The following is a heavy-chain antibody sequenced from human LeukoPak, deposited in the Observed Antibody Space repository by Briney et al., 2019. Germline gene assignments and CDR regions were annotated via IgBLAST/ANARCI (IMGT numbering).Heavy chain of an antibody. CDR3: ARVRSYYYDSSGYYSDY. J-gene: IGHJ4*02. V-gene: IGHV1-46*01. CDR1: GYTFTSYY. Sequence: ASVKVSCKASGYTFTSYYMHWVRQAPGQGLEWMGIINPSGGSTSYAQKFQGRVTMTRDMSTSTVYMELSSLRSEDTAVYYCARVRSYYYDSSGYYSDYWGQGTLVTVSS. CDR2: INPSGGST. D-gene: IGHD3-22*01.